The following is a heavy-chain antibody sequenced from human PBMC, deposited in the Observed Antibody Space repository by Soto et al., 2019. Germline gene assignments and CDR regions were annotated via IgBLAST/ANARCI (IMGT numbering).Heavy chain of an antibody. Sequence: LETLSLTCTVSGGSVSSGSYYWSWIRQPPGKGLEWIGYIYYSGSTNYNPSLKSRVTMSVHTSQNQFSLKLSSVTAADTAVYYCARNRGNYFDYWGQGTLVTVSS. CDR2: IYYSGST. CDR1: GGSVSSGSYY. V-gene: IGHV4-61*01. CDR3: ARNRGNYFDY. J-gene: IGHJ4*02.